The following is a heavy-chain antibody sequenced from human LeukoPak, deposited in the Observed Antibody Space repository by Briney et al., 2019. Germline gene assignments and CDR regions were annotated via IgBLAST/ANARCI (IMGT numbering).Heavy chain of an antibody. CDR3: ARDSQVDFWSGYYSWLTDY. J-gene: IGHJ4*02. D-gene: IGHD3-3*01. Sequence: SETLSLTCTVSGGSISSSSYYWGWIRQPPGEGLEWIGSIYYSGSTYYNPSLKSRVTISVDTSKNQFSLKLSSVTAAHTAVYYCARDSQVDFWSGYYSWLTDYWGQGTLVTVSS. V-gene: IGHV4-39*07. CDR1: GGSISSSSYY. CDR2: IYYSGST.